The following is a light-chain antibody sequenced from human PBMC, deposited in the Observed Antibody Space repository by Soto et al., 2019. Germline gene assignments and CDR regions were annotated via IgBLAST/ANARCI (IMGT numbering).Light chain of an antibody. CDR3: QHYDSSLWT. J-gene: IGKJ1*01. Sequence: EIVLTQSPGTLSLSPGESATLSCRASQSVSGSYLAWYQQKPGQAPRLVLYATSLRATGFPDRFTGSGSGTDFTLTISRLEPEDFEVYYCQHYDSSLWTFGQGTKVEIK. V-gene: IGKV3-20*01. CDR2: ATS. CDR1: QSVSGSY.